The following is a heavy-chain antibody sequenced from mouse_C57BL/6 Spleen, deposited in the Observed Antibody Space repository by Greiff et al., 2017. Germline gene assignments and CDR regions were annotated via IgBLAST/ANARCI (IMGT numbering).Heavy chain of an antibody. CDR2: IYPGDGDT. CDR1: GYAFSSSW. CDR3: ARLGGSSGY. D-gene: IGHD1-1*01. V-gene: IGHV1-82*01. Sequence: VHLVESGPELVKPGASVKISCKASGYAFSSSWMNWVKQRPGKGLEWIGRIYPGDGDTNYNGKFKGKATLTADKSSSTAYMQLSSLTSEDSAVYFCARLGGSSGYWGQGTTLTVSS. J-gene: IGHJ2*01.